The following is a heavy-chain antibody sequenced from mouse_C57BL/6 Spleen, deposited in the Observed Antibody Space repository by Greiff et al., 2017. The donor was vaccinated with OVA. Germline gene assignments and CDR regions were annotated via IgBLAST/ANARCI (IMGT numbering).Heavy chain of an antibody. D-gene: IGHD2-4*01. CDR2: IYPGDGDT. Sequence: QVQLQQSGPELVKPGASVKISCKASGYAFSSSWMNWVKQRPGKGLEWIGRIYPGDGDTNYNGKFKGKATLTADKSSSTAYMQLSSLTSEDSAVYFCANGYDYDGDYFDYWGQGTTLTVSS. V-gene: IGHV1-82*01. CDR3: ANGYDYDGDYFDY. CDR1: GYAFSSSW. J-gene: IGHJ2*01.